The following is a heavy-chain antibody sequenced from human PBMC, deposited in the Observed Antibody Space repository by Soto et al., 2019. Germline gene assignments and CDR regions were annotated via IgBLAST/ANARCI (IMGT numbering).Heavy chain of an antibody. CDR1: GFTFSSND. CDR2: IYSSGST. CDR3: ATRPLLPGAP. D-gene: IGHD3-22*01. Sequence: EVQLVESGGGLIQPGGSLRLSCAASGFTFSSNDMNWVRQAPGKGLEWVSLIYSSGSTSYADSVTGRFTISRDNSKNTLYLQMSSLRAEDTAVYYCATRPLLPGAPWCQGTMVTVSS. V-gene: IGHV3-53*01. J-gene: IGHJ3*01.